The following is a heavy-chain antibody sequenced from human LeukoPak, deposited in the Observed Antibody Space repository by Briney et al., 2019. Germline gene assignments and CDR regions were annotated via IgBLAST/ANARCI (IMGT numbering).Heavy chain of an antibody. CDR2: ISSSGSTI. D-gene: IGHD6-19*01. V-gene: IGHV3-11*01. CDR1: GFTFSDYY. J-gene: IGHJ5*02. Sequence: GGSLRLSCAASGFTFSDYYMSWIRQAPGKGLEWVSYISSSGSTIYYADSVKGRFTISRDNAKNLLYLQMNSLRAEDTAVYYCARDPAVAGFSGWFDPWGQGTLVTVSS. CDR3: ARDPAVAGFSGWFDP.